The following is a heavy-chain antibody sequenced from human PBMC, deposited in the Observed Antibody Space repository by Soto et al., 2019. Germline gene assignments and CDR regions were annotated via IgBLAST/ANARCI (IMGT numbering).Heavy chain of an antibody. CDR2: IIPILGIA. V-gene: IGHV1-69*08. CDR3: PRDQTTAYYFDY. D-gene: IGHD4-17*01. Sequence: QVQLVQSVAEVKKPGSSVKVSCKASGGTFSSYTISWVRQAPGQGLEWMGRIIPILGIANYAQKFQGRVTITADKSTSTAYMELSSLRSEDTAVYYCPRDQTTAYYFDYWGQGTLVTVSS. CDR1: GGTFSSYT. J-gene: IGHJ4*02.